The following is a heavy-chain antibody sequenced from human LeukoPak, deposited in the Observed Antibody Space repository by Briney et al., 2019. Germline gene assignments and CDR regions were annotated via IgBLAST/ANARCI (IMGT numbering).Heavy chain of an antibody. CDR1: GFTFSSYA. CDR3: AKMNARYCSGGSCYFSHFDY. J-gene: IGHJ4*02. Sequence: PGGSLRLSCAASGFTFSSYAMSWVPQAPGKGLEWVSAISGSGGSTYYADSVKGRFTISRDNSKNTLYLQMNSLRAEDTAVYYCAKMNARYCSGGSCYFSHFDYWGQGTLVTVSS. V-gene: IGHV3-23*01. CDR2: ISGSGGST. D-gene: IGHD2-15*01.